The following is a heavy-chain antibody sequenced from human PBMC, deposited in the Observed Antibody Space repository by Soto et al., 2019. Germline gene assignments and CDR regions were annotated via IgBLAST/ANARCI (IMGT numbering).Heavy chain of an antibody. CDR2: MSSSSSYT. Sequence: GSLRLSCAASGFTFSSYSMSWIRQAPGKGLEWVSYMSSSSSYTNYADSVKGRFTISRDNAKNSMYLQMNSLRAEDTAVYYCARDCNYARSFDYWGQGTLVTVSS. J-gene: IGHJ4*02. CDR1: GFTFSSYS. CDR3: ARDCNYARSFDY. D-gene: IGHD4-4*01. V-gene: IGHV3-21*05.